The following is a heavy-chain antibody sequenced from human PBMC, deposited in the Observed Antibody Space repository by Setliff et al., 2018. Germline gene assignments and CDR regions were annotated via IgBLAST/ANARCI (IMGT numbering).Heavy chain of an antibody. CDR1: GFTFSTYG. V-gene: IGHV3-48*04. Sequence: LRLSCAASGFTFSTYGLNWVRQAPGKGLEWISYLNNDGTTIYYADSVRGRFTISRDNARDSLYLQMNSLRAEDTAVYYCAKADSSSSYYYYYGMDVWGQGTTVTVSS. CDR3: AKADSSSSYYYYYGMDV. D-gene: IGHD6-6*01. CDR2: LNNDGTTI. J-gene: IGHJ6*02.